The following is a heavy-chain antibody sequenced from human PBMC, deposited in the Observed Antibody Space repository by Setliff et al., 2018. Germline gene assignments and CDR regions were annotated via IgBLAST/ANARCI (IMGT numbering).Heavy chain of an antibody. D-gene: IGHD4-17*01. J-gene: IGHJ4*02. V-gene: IGHV3-73*01. CDR1: GFTFSGSA. CDR2: IRSKADSYAT. CDR3: AITMTTGVDFFDY. Sequence: GGSLRLSCAASGFTFSGSAVYWVRQASGRGLEWVGRIRSKADSYATAYAASVKARFTISRDDSKNTAYLQVNSPKTEDTAVYYCAITMTTGVDFFDYWGQGTLVTVSS.